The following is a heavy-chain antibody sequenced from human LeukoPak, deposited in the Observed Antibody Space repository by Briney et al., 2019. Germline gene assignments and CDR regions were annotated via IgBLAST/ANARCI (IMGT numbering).Heavy chain of an antibody. CDR3: ARGLATGTPGRLGIDY. Sequence: GGSLRLSCAASGFTFSSYSMNWVRQAPGKGLEWVSYISSSSSTIYYADSVKGRFTISRDNVKNSLYLQMNGLRAEDTAVYYCARGLATGTPGRLGIDYWGQGTLVTVSS. CDR1: GFTFSSYS. J-gene: IGHJ4*02. D-gene: IGHD5-12*01. CDR2: ISSSSSTI. V-gene: IGHV3-48*01.